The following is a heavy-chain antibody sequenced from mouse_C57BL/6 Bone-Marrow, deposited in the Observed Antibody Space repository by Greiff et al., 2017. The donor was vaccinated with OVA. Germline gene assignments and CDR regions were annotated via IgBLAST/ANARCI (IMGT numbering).Heavy chain of an antibody. V-gene: IGHV1-61*01. CDR2: IYPSDSET. J-gene: IGHJ3*01. CDR3: ARRDGRPFAY. CDR1: GYTFTSHW. Sequence: QVQLQQPGAELVRPGSSVKLSCKASGYTFTSHWMDWVKQRPGQGLEWIGNIYPSDSETHYNQKFKDKATLTVDKSSSTAYMQLSSLTSEDSAVYCCARRDGRPFAYWGQGTLVTVSA. D-gene: IGHD1-1*01.